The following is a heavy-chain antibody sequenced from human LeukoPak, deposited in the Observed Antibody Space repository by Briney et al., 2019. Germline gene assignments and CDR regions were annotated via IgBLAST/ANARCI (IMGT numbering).Heavy chain of an antibody. CDR2: INPGDGST. J-gene: IGHJ4*02. CDR1: GYTFKSYG. Sequence: GASVTVSCKASGYTFKSYGISWVRQAPGQGLEWVGIINPGDGSTSSAQKFQGRVTMTRDTSTSTVYMELSSLRSEDTAVYYCEVVPNYWGQGTLVTVSS. V-gene: IGHV1-46*02. D-gene: IGHD3-22*01. CDR3: EVVPNY.